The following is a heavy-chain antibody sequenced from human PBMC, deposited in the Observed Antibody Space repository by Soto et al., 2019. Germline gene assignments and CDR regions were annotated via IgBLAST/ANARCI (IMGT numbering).Heavy chain of an antibody. CDR1: GFTFSSYA. J-gene: IGHJ4*02. V-gene: IGHV3-64*01. CDR2: ISSNGGST. CDR3: ARGHGSGSYSFDY. Sequence: GGSLRLSCAASGFTFSSYAMHWVRQAPGKGLEYVSAISSNGGSTYYANSVKGRFTISRDNSKNTLYLQMGSLRAEDMAVYYCARGHGSGSYSFDYWGQGTLVTVSS. D-gene: IGHD3-10*01.